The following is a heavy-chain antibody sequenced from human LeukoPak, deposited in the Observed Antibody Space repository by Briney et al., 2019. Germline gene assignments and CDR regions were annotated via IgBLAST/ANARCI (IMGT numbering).Heavy chain of an antibody. CDR2: INPNSGGT. V-gene: IGHV1-2*06. CDR1: EYTFTDYY. CDR3: ARDTALAVTLDY. D-gene: IGHD4-17*01. J-gene: IGHJ4*02. Sequence: ASVKVSCKASEYTFTDYYIHWVRQAPGQGLEWMGRINPNSGGTNYAQKFQGRVTMTRDTSISTAYMELSRLRSDDTAVYYCARDTALAVTLDYWGQGTLVTVSS.